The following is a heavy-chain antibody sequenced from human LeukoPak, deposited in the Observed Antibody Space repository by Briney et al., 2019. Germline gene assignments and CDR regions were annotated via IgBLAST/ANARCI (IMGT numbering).Heavy chain of an antibody. CDR1: GGSFSGYY. J-gene: IGHJ3*02. CDR3: ARSNWGLVAFDI. D-gene: IGHD7-27*01. Sequence: SETLSLTCAVYGGSFSGYYWSWIRQPPGKGLEWIGEINHSGSTNYNPSLKSRVTISVDTSKNQFSLKLSSVTAADTAVHYCARSNWGLVAFDIWGQGTMVTVSS. CDR2: INHSGST. V-gene: IGHV4-34*01.